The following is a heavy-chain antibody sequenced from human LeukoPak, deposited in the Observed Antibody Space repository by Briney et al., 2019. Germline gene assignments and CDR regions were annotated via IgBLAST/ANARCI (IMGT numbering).Heavy chain of an antibody. CDR1: GGTFISYA. V-gene: IGHV1-69*13. CDR3: ANTDVVRGGYDSTDYFDD. CDR2: IIPIFGTA. D-gene: IGHD5-12*01. J-gene: IGHJ4*02. Sequence: ASVKVSFKASGGTFISYAISWVRQAPGRGLEWMGGIIPIFGTANDAQKFQGRVTITADETTSTAYMEMSSLRAEDTAVYYCANTDVVRGGYDSTDYFDDWGQGTLVTVSS.